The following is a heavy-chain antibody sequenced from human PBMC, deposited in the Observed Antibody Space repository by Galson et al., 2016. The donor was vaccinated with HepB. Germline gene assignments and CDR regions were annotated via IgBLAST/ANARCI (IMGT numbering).Heavy chain of an antibody. J-gene: IGHJ4*02. CDR3: AREFKIAAPGVLDY. D-gene: IGHD6-13*01. Sequence: SLRLSCAASGFTFSIYGMHWVRQAPGKGLEWVAVIWYDGSNTYYGDSVKGRFTISRDNSKNTLYLQMNSLRAEDTAVYYCAREFKIAAPGVLDYWGQGTLVTVSS. CDR1: GFTFSIYG. V-gene: IGHV3-33*01. CDR2: IWYDGSNT.